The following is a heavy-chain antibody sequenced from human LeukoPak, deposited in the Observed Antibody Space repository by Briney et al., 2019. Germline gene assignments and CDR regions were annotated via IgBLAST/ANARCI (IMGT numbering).Heavy chain of an antibody. CDR3: ARKSGSGGAFDL. CDR1: GYTFVGYF. Sequence: ASVKVSCKASGYTFVGYFMHRVRRAPGQGLEWMGWINPNSGDTNYVEKFQGRVTMTRDTSISTVYMELSRLRSDDTAVFYCARKSGSGGAFDLWGQGTMVTVSS. V-gene: IGHV1-2*02. D-gene: IGHD3-10*01. J-gene: IGHJ3*01. CDR2: INPNSGDT.